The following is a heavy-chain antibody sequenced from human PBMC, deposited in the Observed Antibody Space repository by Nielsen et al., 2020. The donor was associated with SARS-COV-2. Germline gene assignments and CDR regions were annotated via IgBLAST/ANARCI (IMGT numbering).Heavy chain of an antibody. CDR3: ARVITIFGVADEIDY. Sequence: ASVKVSCKASGYTFTSYAMHWVRQAPGQRLEWMGWINAGNGNTKYSQKFQGRVTITRDTSASTAYMELSSLRSEDTAVYYCARVITIFGVADEIDYWGQGTLVTVSS. J-gene: IGHJ4*02. V-gene: IGHV1-3*01. CDR1: GYTFTSYA. D-gene: IGHD3-3*01. CDR2: INAGNGNT.